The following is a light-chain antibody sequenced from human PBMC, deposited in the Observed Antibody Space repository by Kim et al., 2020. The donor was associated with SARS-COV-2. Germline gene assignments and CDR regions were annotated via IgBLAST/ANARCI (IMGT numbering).Light chain of an antibody. CDR2: DVT. V-gene: IGLV2-14*03. J-gene: IGLJ1*01. CDR3: SSHTTSSTYV. CDR1: SKDFGYYNA. Sequence: GQSITRSPPGASKDFGYYNAVSWYQQHPGKAPTLVIYDVTERASGVSNHFSGSQCGKTASLTNSGLRAEDEADYYCSSHTTSSTYVFGTGNKVTVL.